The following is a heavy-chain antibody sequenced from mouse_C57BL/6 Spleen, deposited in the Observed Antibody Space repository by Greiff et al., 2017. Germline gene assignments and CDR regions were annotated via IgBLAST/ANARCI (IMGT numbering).Heavy chain of an antibody. J-gene: IGHJ2*01. CDR1: GYTFTSYW. CDR2: IDPSDSYT. Sequence: VQLQQPGAELVKPGASVKMSCKASGYTFTSYWMQWVKQRPGQGLEWIGEIDPSDSYTNYNQKFKGKATLTVDTSSSTAYMQLSSLTSVDSAVYYCARGGYDGFDYWGQGTTLTVSS. CDR3: ARGGYDGFDY. V-gene: IGHV1-50*01. D-gene: IGHD2-2*01.